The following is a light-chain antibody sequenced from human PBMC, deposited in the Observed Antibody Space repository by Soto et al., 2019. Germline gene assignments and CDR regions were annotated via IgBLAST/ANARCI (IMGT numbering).Light chain of an antibody. CDR1: SSDVGSYNL. Sequence: QSALTQPASVSGSPGQSITISCTGTSSDVGSYNLVSWYQQHPGKAPKLMIYEGSKRPSGVSNRVSGSKSGNTASLTISGLQAEDEADYYCCSYAGSSTFEVFGGGTTVTVL. CDR2: EGS. J-gene: IGLJ2*01. V-gene: IGLV2-23*03. CDR3: CSYAGSSTFEV.